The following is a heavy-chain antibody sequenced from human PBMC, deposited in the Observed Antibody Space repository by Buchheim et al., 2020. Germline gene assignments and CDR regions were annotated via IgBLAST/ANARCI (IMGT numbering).Heavy chain of an antibody. D-gene: IGHD2-2*01. CDR1: GFTFSSYE. Sequence: EVQLVESGGGLVQPGGSLRLSCTASGFTFSSYEMHWVRQAPGKGLEWVSYISSSGSSKFYADSVKGRFSISRDNARNSLSLPMNSLRAEDTALYYCARDRTSLNWFDPWGQGTL. J-gene: IGHJ5*02. V-gene: IGHV3-48*03. CDR2: ISSSGSSK. CDR3: ARDRTSLNWFDP.